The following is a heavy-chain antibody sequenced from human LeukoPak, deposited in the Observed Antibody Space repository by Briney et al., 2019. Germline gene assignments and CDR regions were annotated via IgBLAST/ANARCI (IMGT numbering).Heavy chain of an antibody. J-gene: IGHJ4*02. Sequence: GGSLRLSCAASGFTFDKAWMTWVRQAPGKGLEWVGRIKSKIHGGTIDYAAPVKGRFTISRDDSKNTLYLHMNTLKTEDTAIYYCTTLGAFDYWGQGTLVTVSS. CDR1: GFTFDKAW. CDR3: TTLGAFDY. CDR2: IKSKIHGGTI. D-gene: IGHD3-16*01. V-gene: IGHV3-15*01.